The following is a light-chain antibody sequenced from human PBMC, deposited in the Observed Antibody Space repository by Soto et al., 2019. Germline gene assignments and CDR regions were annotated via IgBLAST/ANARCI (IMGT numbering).Light chain of an antibody. CDR1: QSVGSK. CDR2: GAS. Sequence: EIVLTQSPGTLSLSPGERATLSCRASQSVGSKLIWYQHKPGQAPRLLIYGASARATGIPARFSGSGSGTEFTLTISSLQSEDSAIYYCQERSKWPLYTFGQGTKLEIK. CDR3: QERSKWPLYT. J-gene: IGKJ2*01. V-gene: IGKV3-15*01.